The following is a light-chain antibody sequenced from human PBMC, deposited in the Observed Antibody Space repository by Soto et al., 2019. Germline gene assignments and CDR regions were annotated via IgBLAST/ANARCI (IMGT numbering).Light chain of an antibody. J-gene: IGKJ1*01. CDR3: QYYGNSPLT. CDR1: QSVDSTY. V-gene: IGKV3-20*01. CDR2: ATS. Sequence: IVLTQSPGTLSLSPWERATLSCRASQSVDSTYLAWYQQKPDQSPRLLIYATSTRAAGIPDRFSGGGSGTDFTLTITRLEPEDFAVYYCQYYGNSPLTFGQGTKVDIK.